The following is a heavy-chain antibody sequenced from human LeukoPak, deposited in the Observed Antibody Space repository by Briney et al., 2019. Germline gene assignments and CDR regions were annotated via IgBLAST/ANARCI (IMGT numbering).Heavy chain of an antibody. Sequence: GASVKVSCKASGGTFSSYAISWVRQAPGQGLEWMGGIIPIFGTANYAQKFQGRVTITADKSTSTAYMELSSLRSEDTAVYYCARMEVVVAAAAYYYFDYWGQGTLVTVSS. CDR1: GGTFSSYA. V-gene: IGHV1-69*06. D-gene: IGHD2-15*01. CDR2: IIPIFGTA. J-gene: IGHJ4*02. CDR3: ARMEVVVAAAAYYYFDY.